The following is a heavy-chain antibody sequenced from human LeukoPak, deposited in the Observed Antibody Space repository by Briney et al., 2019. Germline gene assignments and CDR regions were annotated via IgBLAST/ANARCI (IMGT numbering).Heavy chain of an antibody. Sequence: PSETLSLTCTVSGGSISSYYWSWIRQPPGKGLEWIGYIYYSGSTNYNPSLKSRVTISVDTSKNQFSLKLSSVTAADTAVYYCARDRSPKTGTGQPYYFDYWGQGTLVTVSS. CDR2: IYYSGST. V-gene: IGHV4-59*01. CDR3: ARDRSPKTGTGQPYYFDY. CDR1: GGSISSYY. D-gene: IGHD1-1*01. J-gene: IGHJ4*02.